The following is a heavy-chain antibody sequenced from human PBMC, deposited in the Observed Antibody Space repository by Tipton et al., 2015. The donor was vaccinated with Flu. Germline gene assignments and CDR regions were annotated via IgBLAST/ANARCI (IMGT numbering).Heavy chain of an antibody. J-gene: IGHJ4*02. D-gene: IGHD6-13*01. Sequence: TLSLTCAVSGGSFGIYYWNWIRQPPGKGLEWIGHVHYNGDAKYNPSLKSRVSISIDTSKNQFSLQLSSLTAADTAVYYCARLSPYRSSWYYFDYWGQGTLVTVSS. V-gene: IGHV4-59*08. CDR3: ARLSPYRSSWYYFDY. CDR2: VHYNGDA. CDR1: GGSFGIYY.